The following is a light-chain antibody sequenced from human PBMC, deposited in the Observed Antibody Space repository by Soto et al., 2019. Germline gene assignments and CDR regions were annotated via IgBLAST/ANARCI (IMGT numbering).Light chain of an antibody. J-gene: IGKJ3*01. Sequence: EIGLTHSPGTLSFSPGERATLSCRANQSVSSSYLAWYQQKPGQAPRLLIYCASSRATGIPDRFSGSGSGTDFTLTISRLEPEDFAVYYCQQYGSSPFTFGPGTKVDIK. CDR3: QQYGSSPFT. V-gene: IGKV3-20*01. CDR1: QSVSSSY. CDR2: CAS.